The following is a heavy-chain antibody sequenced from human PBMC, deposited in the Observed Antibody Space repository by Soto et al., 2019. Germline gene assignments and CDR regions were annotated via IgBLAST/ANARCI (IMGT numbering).Heavy chain of an antibody. D-gene: IGHD4-17*01. CDR1: GGSISSYY. Sequence: QVQLQESGPGLVKPSETLSLTCAVSGGSISSYYWSWIRQPPGKGLEWIGYIYYTGSTNYNPSLKSRVTISVDTSKNQISLTLRSVTAADTAVYYCARSPILYGDYASWYFGLWGRGTLVTVSS. V-gene: IGHV4-59*01. CDR2: IYYTGST. CDR3: ARSPILYGDYASWYFGL. J-gene: IGHJ2*01.